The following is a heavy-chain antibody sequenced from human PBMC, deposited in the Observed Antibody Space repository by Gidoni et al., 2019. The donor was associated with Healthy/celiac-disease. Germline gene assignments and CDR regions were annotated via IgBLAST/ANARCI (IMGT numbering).Heavy chain of an antibody. CDR2: IYYSGST. CDR3: AREGRITGTEPFDY. V-gene: IGHV4-59*01. J-gene: IGHJ4*02. CDR1: GGSISSYY. D-gene: IGHD1-20*01. Sequence: QVQLQESGPGLVKPSETLSLTCTVSGGSISSYYWSWIRQPPGKGLEWIGYIYYSGSTNYNPSLKSRVTISVDTSKNQFSLKLSSVTAADTAVYYCAREGRITGTEPFDYWGQGTLVTVSS.